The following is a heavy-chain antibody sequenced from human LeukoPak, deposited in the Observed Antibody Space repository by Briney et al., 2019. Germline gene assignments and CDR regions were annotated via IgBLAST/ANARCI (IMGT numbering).Heavy chain of an antibody. D-gene: IGHD3-16*01. J-gene: IGHJ5*02. CDR1: GYTFTSYG. CDR2: ISGYNGNT. Sequence: ASVKVSCKASGYTFTSYGISWVRQAPGKGLEWMGWISGYNGNTNYAQKLQGRVTMTTDTSTSTVYMELRSLRSDDTAVYYCARDMGQYNWFDPWGQGTLVTVSS. V-gene: IGHV1-18*01. CDR3: ARDMGQYNWFDP.